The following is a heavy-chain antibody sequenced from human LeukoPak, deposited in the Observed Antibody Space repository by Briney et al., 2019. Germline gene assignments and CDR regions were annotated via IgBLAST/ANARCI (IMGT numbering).Heavy chain of an antibody. V-gene: IGHV3-48*02. D-gene: IGHD2-21*02. J-gene: IGHJ3*02. CDR1: GFTFSSYS. Sequence: GGSLRLSCGASGFTFSSYSMNWVRQAPGKGLEWVSYISGSSRNIYYPDSVRGRFTISRDNAKNSLYLQMNSLRDEDTAVYYCARDGAAHRGGDCYSGAFDIWGQGTMVTVSS. CDR2: ISGSSRNI. CDR3: ARDGAAHRGGDCYSGAFDI.